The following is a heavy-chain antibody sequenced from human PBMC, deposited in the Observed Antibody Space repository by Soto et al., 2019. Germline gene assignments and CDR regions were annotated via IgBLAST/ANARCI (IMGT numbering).Heavy chain of an antibody. CDR1: GASITYGGYS. Sequence: SETLSLTCTVSGASITYGGYSWSWIRQTPGKGLEWIGYINHLETTFYNPSFESRLSLSIDRAKNQFSLNLNSVSAADRAVYFCARGGGSDSFDYWGQGILVNVSS. CDR2: INHLETT. D-gene: IGHD1-26*01. V-gene: IGHV4-30-2*01. CDR3: ARGGGSDSFDY. J-gene: IGHJ4*02.